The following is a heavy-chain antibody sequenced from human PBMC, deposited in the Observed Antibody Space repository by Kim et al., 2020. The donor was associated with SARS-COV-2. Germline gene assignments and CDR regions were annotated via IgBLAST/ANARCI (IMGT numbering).Heavy chain of an antibody. Sequence: ASVKVSCKASGYTFTSYGISWVRQAPGQRLEWMGWISAYNGNTNYAQKLQGRVTMTTDTSTSTAYMELRSLRSDDTAVYYCARGEDILTGYDGMDVWGQGTTVTVSS. CDR2: ISAYNGNT. D-gene: IGHD3-9*01. V-gene: IGHV1-18*01. CDR1: GYTFTSYG. CDR3: ARGEDILTGYDGMDV. J-gene: IGHJ6*02.